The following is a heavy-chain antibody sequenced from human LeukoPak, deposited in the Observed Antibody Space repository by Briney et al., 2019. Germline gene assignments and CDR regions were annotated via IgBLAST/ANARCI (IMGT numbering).Heavy chain of an antibody. CDR3: ASSGGLDRQTPEYYFDY. V-gene: IGHV1-18*01. CDR1: GYTFTSYG. Sequence: GASVKVSCKASGYTFTSYGISWVRQAPGQGLEWMGWISAYNGNTNYAQKLQGRVTMTTDTSTSTVYMELSSLRSEDTAVYYCASSGGLDRQTPEYYFDYWGQGTLVTVSS. CDR2: ISAYNGNT. D-gene: IGHD1-1*01. J-gene: IGHJ4*02.